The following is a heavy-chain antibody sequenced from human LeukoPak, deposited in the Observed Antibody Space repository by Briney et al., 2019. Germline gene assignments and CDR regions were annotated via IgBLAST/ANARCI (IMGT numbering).Heavy chain of an antibody. V-gene: IGHV3-48*01. Sequence: TGGSLRLSCAASGFTFSNYNMNWVRQPPGKGLQWVSYISSSSNIIYYADSVKGRFTISRDNAKNSLLLQMNSLRAEDTAVYYCARDFAREFTIDYWGQGTLVTVSS. D-gene: IGHD3-10*01. CDR3: ARDFAREFTIDY. J-gene: IGHJ4*02. CDR2: ISSSSNII. CDR1: GFTFSNYN.